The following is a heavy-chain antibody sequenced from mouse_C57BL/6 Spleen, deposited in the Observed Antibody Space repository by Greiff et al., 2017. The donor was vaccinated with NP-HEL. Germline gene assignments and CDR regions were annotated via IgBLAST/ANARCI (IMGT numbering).Heavy chain of an antibody. V-gene: IGHV5-17*01. CDR1: GFTFSDYG. CDR3: ARESRGWYFDV. Sequence: DVKLVESGGGLVKPGGSLKLSCAASGFTFSDYGMHWVRQAPEKGLEWVAYISSGSSTIYYADTVKGRFTISRDNAKNTLFLQMTSLRSEDTAMYYCARESRGWYFDVWGTGTTVTVSS. J-gene: IGHJ1*03. CDR2: ISSGSSTI.